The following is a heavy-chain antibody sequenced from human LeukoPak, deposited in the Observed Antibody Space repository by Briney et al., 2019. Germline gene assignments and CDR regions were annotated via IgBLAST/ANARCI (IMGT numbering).Heavy chain of an antibody. D-gene: IGHD3-22*01. V-gene: IGHV4-38-2*01. J-gene: IGHJ4*02. CDR1: GYSISRGFY. Sequence: PSETLSLTCGVSGYSISRGFYWGGIRQPPGKGLGGIGSIYRSGSTFYNPSLWSRITISVDTSKNQFSLKMSSVTAADTAVYYCARLLYDSSGYYYAFDYWGQGTLVTVSS. CDR2: IYRSGST. CDR3: ARLLYDSSGYYYAFDY.